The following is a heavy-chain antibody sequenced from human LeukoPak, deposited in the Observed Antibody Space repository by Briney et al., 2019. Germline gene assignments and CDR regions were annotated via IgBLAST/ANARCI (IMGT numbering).Heavy chain of an antibody. CDR1: GFSFNNYA. J-gene: IGHJ4*02. CDR2: IIGGSGTT. CDR3: AKGAYDYIEIAYFDY. D-gene: IGHD5-12*01. Sequence: PGGSLRLSCVASGFSFNNYAMNWVRQAPGKGLEWVSLIIGGSGTTFYADSVKGRFTISRDKSKSTLYLQMNSLRAEDTAVYYCAKGAYDYIEIAYFDYWGQGSLVTVSS. V-gene: IGHV3-23*01.